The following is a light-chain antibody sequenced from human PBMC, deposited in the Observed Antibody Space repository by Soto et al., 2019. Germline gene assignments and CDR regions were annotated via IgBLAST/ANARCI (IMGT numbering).Light chain of an antibody. CDR2: DVS. CDR1: QSVGTS. CDR3: QQYDHYPWT. Sequence: EIPMTQSPSTLTASLGDKVTITCRASQSVGTSLAWYQQKPGKAPNLLISDVSNLESGVPSRFSGSGSGTDFTLTISSLPHADVATYYCQQYDHYPWTFGRGTKVEFK. V-gene: IGKV1-5*01. J-gene: IGKJ1*01.